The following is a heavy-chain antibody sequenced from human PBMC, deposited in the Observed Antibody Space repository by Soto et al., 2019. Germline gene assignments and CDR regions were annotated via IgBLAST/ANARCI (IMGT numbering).Heavy chain of an antibody. CDR3: ARSKAGSPGSRGSYFDY. J-gene: IGHJ4*02. D-gene: IGHD1-26*01. V-gene: IGHV3-30-3*01. CDR2: ISYDGSNK. Sequence: GGSLRLSCAASGFTFSSYAMHWVRQAPGKGLEWVAVISYDGSNKYYADSVKGRFTISRDNSKNTLYLQMNSLRAEDTAVYYCARSKAGSPGSRGSYFDYWGQGTLVTVSS. CDR1: GFTFSSYA.